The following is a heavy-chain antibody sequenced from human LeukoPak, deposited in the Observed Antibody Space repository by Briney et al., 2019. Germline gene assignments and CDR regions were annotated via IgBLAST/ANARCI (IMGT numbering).Heavy chain of an antibody. CDR2: LYTAGST. V-gene: IGHV3-66*01. Sequence: GGSLRLSCAASGFTVTNNYMSWVRQAPGKGLEWVSILYTAGSTYYADSVKARFTISRDNSKNTVHLQMNSLRVEDTAVYYCARAGYYLPPYFFDSWGQGTLVTVSS. CDR3: ARAGYYLPPYFFDS. J-gene: IGHJ4*02. CDR1: GFTVTNNY. D-gene: IGHD3-3*01.